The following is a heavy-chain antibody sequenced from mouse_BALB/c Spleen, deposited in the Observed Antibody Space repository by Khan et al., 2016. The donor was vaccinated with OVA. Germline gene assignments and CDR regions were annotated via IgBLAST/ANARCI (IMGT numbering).Heavy chain of an antibody. J-gene: IGHJ4*01. D-gene: IGHD3-3*01. V-gene: IGHV1-18*01. Sequence: VQLQQSGPELVKPGASVKISCKTSGYTFPEYTVHWVKQSLGKSLDWIGVINPKNGDTAYNQKFKGKATLTVDKSSSTADMEFRSLTSEDYAVDYCGRDAGRYWGQGTSVTVAS. CDR1: GYTFPEYT. CDR3: GRDAGRY. CDR2: INPKNGDT.